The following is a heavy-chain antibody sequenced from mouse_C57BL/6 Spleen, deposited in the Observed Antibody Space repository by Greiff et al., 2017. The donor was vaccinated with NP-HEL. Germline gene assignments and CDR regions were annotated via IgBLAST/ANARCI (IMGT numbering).Heavy chain of an antibody. CDR2: ISDGGSYT. D-gene: IGHD2-12*01. Sequence: EVQRVESGGGLVKPGGSLKLSCAASGFTFSSYAMSWVRQTPEKRLEWVATISDGGSYTYYPDNVKGRFTISRDNAKNNLYLQMSHLKSEDTAMYYCARVYERAMDYWGQGTSVTVSS. V-gene: IGHV5-4*01. CDR3: ARVYERAMDY. J-gene: IGHJ4*01. CDR1: GFTFSSYA.